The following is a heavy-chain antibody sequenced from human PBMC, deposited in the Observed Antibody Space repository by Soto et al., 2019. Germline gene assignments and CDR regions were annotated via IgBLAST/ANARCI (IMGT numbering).Heavy chain of an antibody. CDR1: GFTVSSNY. J-gene: IGHJ6*03. D-gene: IGHD3-3*01. CDR2: IYSGGST. V-gene: IGHV3-66*01. CDR3: ARSARRGDFWSGHTLHDYYYMDV. Sequence: GGSLRLSCAASGFTVSSNYMSWVRQAPGKGLEWVSVIYSGGSTYYADSVKGRFTISRDNSKNTLYLQMNSLRAEDTAVYYCARSARRGDFWSGHTLHDYYYMDVWGKGTTVTVSS.